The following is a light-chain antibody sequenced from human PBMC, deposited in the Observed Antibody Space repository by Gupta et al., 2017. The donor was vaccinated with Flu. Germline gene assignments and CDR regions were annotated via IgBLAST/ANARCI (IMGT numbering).Light chain of an antibody. V-gene: IGKV3-11*01. CDR1: QSVRDY. J-gene: IGKJ4*01. Sequence: IVLTQSPAALSLSPGGRVTLSCRASQSVRDYLAWYHQRPGQSPRLLIYDASNRATNVPARFNASGSDTDFTLTISGLEPEDSGVYFCQQRDKWPLTFGGGTKVEIK. CDR3: QQRDKWPLT. CDR2: DAS.